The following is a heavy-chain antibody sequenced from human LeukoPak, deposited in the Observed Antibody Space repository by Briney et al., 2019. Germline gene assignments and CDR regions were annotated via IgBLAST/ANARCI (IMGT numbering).Heavy chain of an antibody. CDR1: GFTFSSCG. D-gene: IGHD3-10*01. J-gene: IGHJ4*02. Sequence: GXSLRLSCAASGFTFSSCGMHWVRQAPGKGLEWVAFIWYDGNNKYYADSVKGRFTISRDSSKNTLYLQMSSLRAEDAAVYYCAKDPLQYGSGSYYFDYWGQGTLVTVSS. CDR2: IWYDGNNK. V-gene: IGHV3-30*02. CDR3: AKDPLQYGSGSYYFDY.